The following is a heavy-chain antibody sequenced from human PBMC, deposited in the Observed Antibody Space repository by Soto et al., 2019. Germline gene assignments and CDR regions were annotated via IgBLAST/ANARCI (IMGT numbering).Heavy chain of an antibody. J-gene: IGHJ1*01. D-gene: IGHD4-17*01. CDR2: TSYDGSDK. CDR1: GFTFRSYV. V-gene: IGHV3-30*05. Sequence: QAQLVESGGGVVQPGTSLRVSCVGSGFTFRSYVMHWVRQAPGKGLEWVALTSYDGSDKYYDDSVRGRFTISRDNSRNTVDLQMDNLRLEGTALYYCARWGTTVGLNVWGQSTLVSVSS. CDR3: ARWGTTVGLNV.